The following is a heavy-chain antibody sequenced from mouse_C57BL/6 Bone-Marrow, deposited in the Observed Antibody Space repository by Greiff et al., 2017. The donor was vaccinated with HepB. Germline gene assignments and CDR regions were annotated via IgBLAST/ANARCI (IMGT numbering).Heavy chain of an antibody. CDR3: ARWKDSSGSAWFAY. J-gene: IGHJ3*01. CDR2: IYPRSGNT. Sequence: QVQLKESGAELARPGASVKLSCKASGYTFTSYGISWVKQRTGQGLEWIGEIYPRSGNTYYNEKFKGKATLTADKSSSTAYMELRSLTSEDSAVYFCARWKDSSGSAWFAYWGQGTLVTVSA. CDR1: GYTFTSYG. D-gene: IGHD3-2*02. V-gene: IGHV1-81*01.